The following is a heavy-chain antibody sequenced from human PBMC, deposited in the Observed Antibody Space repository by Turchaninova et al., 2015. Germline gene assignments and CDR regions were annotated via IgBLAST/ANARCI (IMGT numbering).Heavy chain of an antibody. J-gene: IGHJ4*02. V-gene: IGHV1-18*01. CDR1: GYTFTIHG. CDR2: NSGHNGDT. Sequence: QVQLVQSGPEVKNPGASVKVSCKASGYTFTIHGITWVRQAPGKGLEWMGWNSGHNGDTNYAQKFQDRAIMTTDTSTATAYLELRSLTHADTAVYYCAVAVGMAYWGQGTLVTVSS. D-gene: IGHD2-15*01. CDR3: AVAVGMAY.